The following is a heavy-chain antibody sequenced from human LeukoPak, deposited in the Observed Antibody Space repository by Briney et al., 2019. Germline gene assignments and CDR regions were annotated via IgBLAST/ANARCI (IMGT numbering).Heavy chain of an antibody. CDR3: ARDPYGDYRFDD. CDR1: GGSISSGGYY. D-gene: IGHD4-17*01. V-gene: IGHV4-30-2*01. J-gene: IGHJ4*02. CDR2: IYHSGST. Sequence: SETLSLTCTVSGGSISSGGYYWSWIRQPPGKGLEWIGYIYHSGSTYYNPSLKSRVTISVDRSKNQFSLKLSSVTAADTAVYYCARDPYGDYRFDDWGQGTLVTVSS.